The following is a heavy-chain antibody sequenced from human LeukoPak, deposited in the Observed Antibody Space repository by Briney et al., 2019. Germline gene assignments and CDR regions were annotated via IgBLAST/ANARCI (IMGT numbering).Heavy chain of an antibody. CDR2: ISAYNGNT. Sequence: ASVKVSCKASGYTFTSYGISWVRQAPEQGLEWMGWISAYNGNTNYAQKLQGRVTMTTDTSTSTAYMELRSLRSDDTAVYYCARHYDFWSGYLAFDYWGQGTLVTVSS. J-gene: IGHJ4*02. CDR3: ARHYDFWSGYLAFDY. V-gene: IGHV1-18*01. D-gene: IGHD3-3*01. CDR1: GYTFTSYG.